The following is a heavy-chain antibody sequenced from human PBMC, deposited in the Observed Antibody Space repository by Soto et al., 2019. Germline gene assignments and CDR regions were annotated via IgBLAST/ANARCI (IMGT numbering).Heavy chain of an antibody. V-gene: IGHV3-53*01. CDR1: GLPVSTNY. CDR3: VRPRPPGHNYGIEC. Sequence: GGSLSLSCAASGLPVSTNYMSWVRQAPGKGLEWVSVIYNDGKTYYADSVKGRFTISRDASKNTLHLQMDSLRDEDTAVYYCVRPRPPGHNYGIECWGPGTTVSVSS. D-gene: IGHD6-6*01. CDR2: IYNDGKT. J-gene: IGHJ6*02.